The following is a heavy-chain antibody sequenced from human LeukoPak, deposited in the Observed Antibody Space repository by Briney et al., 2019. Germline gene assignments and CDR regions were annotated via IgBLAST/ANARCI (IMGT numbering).Heavy chain of an antibody. CDR1: GGTFSSYA. J-gene: IGHJ3*02. CDR2: IIPIFGTA. Sequence: SVKVSCKASGGTFSSYAISWVRQAPGQGLEWMGGIIPIFGTANYAQKFQGRVTITTDESTSTAYMELSSLRSEDTAVYYCARSQQGFYDACDSWGQGTMVTASS. CDR3: ARSQQGFYDACDS. D-gene: IGHD2/OR15-2a*01. V-gene: IGHV1-69*05.